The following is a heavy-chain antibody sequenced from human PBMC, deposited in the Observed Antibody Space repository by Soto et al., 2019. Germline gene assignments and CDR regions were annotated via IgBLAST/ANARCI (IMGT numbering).Heavy chain of an antibody. CDR3: ARGIRPYYYDPSYYFDY. D-gene: IGHD3-22*01. CDR1: GFTFSSYW. V-gene: IGHV3-7*01. J-gene: IGHJ4*02. CDR2: IKQDGSEK. Sequence: GGSVRLSCAASGFTFSSYWMSWVRQAPGKGLEWVANIKQDGSEKYYVDSVKGRFTISRDNAKNSLYLQMNSLRAEDTAVYYCARGIRPYYYDPSYYFDYWGQGTLVTVSS.